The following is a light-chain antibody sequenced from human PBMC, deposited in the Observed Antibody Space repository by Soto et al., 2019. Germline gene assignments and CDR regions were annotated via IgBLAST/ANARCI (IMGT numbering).Light chain of an antibody. CDR2: KAS. CDR1: QSISSW. J-gene: IGKJ1*01. CDR3: QQYNRESRT. V-gene: IGKV1-5*03. Sequence: DIQMTQSPSTLSASVGDRVTINCRASQSISSWLAWYQQKLGKAPELLTYKASSLESGVPSRFSGSGSGTEFALTISSLQPDDFARYYFQQYNRESRTFGQGTKLVIK.